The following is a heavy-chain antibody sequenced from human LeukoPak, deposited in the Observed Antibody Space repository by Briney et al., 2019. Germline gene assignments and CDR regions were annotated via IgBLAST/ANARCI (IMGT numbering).Heavy chain of an antibody. Sequence: PSETLSLTCTVSGGSISSYYWSWIRQPAGKGLEWIGRIYASGSTKYNPSLKSRVTMSVDTSKNQFFLKLSSVTAADTAVYYCARDSVGLQYRYNWFDPWGQGTLVTVSS. CDR2: IYASGST. J-gene: IGHJ5*02. CDR1: GGSISSYY. CDR3: ARDSVGLQYRYNWFDP. D-gene: IGHD4-11*01. V-gene: IGHV4-4*07.